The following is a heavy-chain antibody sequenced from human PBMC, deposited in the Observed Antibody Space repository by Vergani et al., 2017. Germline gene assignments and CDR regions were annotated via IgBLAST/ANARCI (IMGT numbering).Heavy chain of an antibody. D-gene: IGHD6-13*01. V-gene: IGHV4-39*01. Sequence: QLQLQESGPGLVKPSETLSLTCTVSGGSISSSSYYWGWIRQPPGKGLEWIGSSYYSGSTYYNPSLKSRVTISVETSKNQFSLKLSSVTAADTAVYYCARTAAAGWYFDLWGRGTLVTVSS. CDR3: ARTAAAGWYFDL. J-gene: IGHJ2*01. CDR2: SYYSGST. CDR1: GGSISSSSYY.